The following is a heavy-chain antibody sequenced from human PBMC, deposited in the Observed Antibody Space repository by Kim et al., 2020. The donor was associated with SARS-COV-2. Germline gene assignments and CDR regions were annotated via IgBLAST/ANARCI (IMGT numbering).Heavy chain of an antibody. CDR3: ASCYGSGSYRSHWFDP. CDR2: IYYSGST. V-gene: IGHV4-39*02. J-gene: IGHJ5*02. D-gene: IGHD3-10*01. Sequence: SETLSLTCTVSGGSISSSSYYWGWIRQPPGKGLEWIGSIYYSGSTYYNPSLKSRVTISVDTSKNHFSLKLSSVTAADTAVYYCASCYGSGSYRSHWFDPWGQGTLVTVSS. CDR1: GGSISSSSYY.